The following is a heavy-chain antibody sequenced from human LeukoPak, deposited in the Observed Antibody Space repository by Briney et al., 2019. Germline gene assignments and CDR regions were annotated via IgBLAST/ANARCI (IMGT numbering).Heavy chain of an antibody. CDR3: ARGPGYYYDSSGYYQH. CDR1: GGSISSYY. V-gene: IGHV4-59*01. D-gene: IGHD3-22*01. J-gene: IGHJ1*01. CDR2: IYYGGST. Sequence: SETLSLTCTVSGGSISSYYWSWIRQPPGKGLEWIGYIYYGGSTNYNPSLKSRVTISVDTSKNQFSLKLSSVTAADTAVYYCARGPGYYYDSSGYYQHWGQGTLVTVSS.